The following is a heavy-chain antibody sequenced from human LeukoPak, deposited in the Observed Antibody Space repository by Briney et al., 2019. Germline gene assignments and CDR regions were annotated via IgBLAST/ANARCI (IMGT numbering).Heavy chain of an antibody. D-gene: IGHD6-19*01. J-gene: IGHJ3*02. CDR2: IYSSGST. CDR3: AKTVRQWLANDAFAI. Sequence: PSETLSLTCTVSGGSISGYYWTWIRQPPGKGLEWIGYIYSSGSTNYNPSLGSRVTISVDTSKNQFSLRLSSVTAADTAVYYCAKTVRQWLANDAFAIWGQGTVVTVSS. V-gene: IGHV4-59*01. CDR1: GGSISGYY.